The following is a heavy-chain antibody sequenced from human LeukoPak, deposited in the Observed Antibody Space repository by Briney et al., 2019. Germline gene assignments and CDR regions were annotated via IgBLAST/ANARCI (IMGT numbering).Heavy chain of an antibody. CDR3: ARAMDTTMAIFFDP. J-gene: IGHJ5*02. CDR1: GYTFTGYY. D-gene: IGHD5-18*01. V-gene: IGHV1-2*02. Sequence: ASVKVSCKASGYTFTGYYMHWVRQAPGQGLEWMGWINPNSGGTNYAQRFQGRVTMTRDTSISTVYMELRSLRSEDTAVYYCARAMDTTMAIFFDPWGQGTLVTVSS. CDR2: INPNSGGT.